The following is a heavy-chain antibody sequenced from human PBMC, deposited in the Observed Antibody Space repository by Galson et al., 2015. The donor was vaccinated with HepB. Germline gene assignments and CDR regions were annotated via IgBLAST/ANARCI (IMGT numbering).Heavy chain of an antibody. J-gene: IGHJ4*02. CDR1: GFTFSSYG. Sequence: SLRLSCAASGFTFSSYGMHWVRQAPGKGLEWVAFIRYDGSNKYYADSVKGRFTISRDNSKNTLYLQVNSLRAEDTAVYYCAKAHTYYYDSSGYNDYWGQGTLVTVSS. D-gene: IGHD3-22*01. CDR3: AKAHTYYYDSSGYNDY. CDR2: IRYDGSNK. V-gene: IGHV3-30*02.